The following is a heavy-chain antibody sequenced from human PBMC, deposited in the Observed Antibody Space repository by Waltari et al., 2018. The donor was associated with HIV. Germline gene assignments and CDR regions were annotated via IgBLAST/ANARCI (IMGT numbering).Heavy chain of an antibody. CDR1: GYTFTSYY. Sequence: QVQLVQSGTEVKKPGASVKVSCKASGYTFTSYYMHWVRQAPGQGLEWMGIINPRGGSTTDAQRFQGRVTMTRDTSTSTVYMELSSLRSEDTAVYYCARERLITASATRAFDIWGLGTMVTVSS. CDR2: INPRGGST. D-gene: IGHD6-13*01. CDR3: ARERLITASATRAFDI. V-gene: IGHV1-46*01. J-gene: IGHJ3*02.